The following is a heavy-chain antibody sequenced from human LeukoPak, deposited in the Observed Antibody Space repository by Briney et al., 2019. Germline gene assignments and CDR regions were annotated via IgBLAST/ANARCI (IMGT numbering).Heavy chain of an antibody. Sequence: GESLKISCKAPGYTFTGYYMHWVRQAPGQGLEWMGWINPNSGGTNYAQKFQGRVTMTRDTSISTAYMELSRLRSDDTAVYYCASPLLGDDPNDYWGQGTLVTVSS. CDR1: GYTFTGYY. V-gene: IGHV1-2*02. CDR3: ASPLLGDDPNDY. D-gene: IGHD3-16*01. CDR2: INPNSGGT. J-gene: IGHJ4*02.